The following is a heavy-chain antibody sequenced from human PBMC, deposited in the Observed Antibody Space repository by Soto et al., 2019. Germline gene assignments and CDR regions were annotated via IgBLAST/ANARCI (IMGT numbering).Heavy chain of an antibody. Sequence: EVLLVESGGGLVQPGESLRLSCAASGFTFSSYWMHWVRQAPGKGLVWVSRLNSDGSATTYAESVKGRFTISRANVKSTPYLQMNRLRAEDTAVYFCARDTQLWRLDSWGQGTLVTVSS. D-gene: IGHD5-18*01. V-gene: IGHV3-74*01. J-gene: IGHJ4*02. CDR3: ARDTQLWRLDS. CDR1: GFTFSSYW. CDR2: LNSDGSAT.